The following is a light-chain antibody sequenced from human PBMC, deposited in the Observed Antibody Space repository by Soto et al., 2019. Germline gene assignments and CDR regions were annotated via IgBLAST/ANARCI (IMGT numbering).Light chain of an antibody. V-gene: IGLV2-14*01. CDR3: SSYTSSSTYV. Sequence: QSALTQPASVSGSPGQSITISCTGTSSDVGGYNYVSWYQQHPGKAPKLMIYEVSNRPLGVSNRFSGSKSGNTASLTISGLQAEDEADYSCSSYTSSSTYVFGTGTKLTVL. CDR1: SSDVGGYNY. CDR2: EVS. J-gene: IGLJ1*01.